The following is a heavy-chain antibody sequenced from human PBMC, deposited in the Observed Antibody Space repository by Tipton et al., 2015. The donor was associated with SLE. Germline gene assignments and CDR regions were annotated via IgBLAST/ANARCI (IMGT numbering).Heavy chain of an antibody. J-gene: IGHJ4*02. V-gene: IGHV4-30-2*01. Sequence: TLSLTCAVSGGSISSGGYSWSWIRQPPGKGLEWIGYIYHSGSPYYNPALKSRVTISVDRSKNQFSLKLSSVTAADTAVYYCARCGGSTVTYFEYWGQGTLVTVSS. CDR2: IYHSGSP. D-gene: IGHD4-17*01. CDR1: GGSISSGGYS. CDR3: ARCGGSTVTYFEY.